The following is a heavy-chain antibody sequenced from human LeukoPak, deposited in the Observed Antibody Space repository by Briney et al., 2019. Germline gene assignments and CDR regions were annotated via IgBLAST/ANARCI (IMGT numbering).Heavy chain of an antibody. CDR1: GGSISSYY. CDR2: IYYSGST. CDR3: ARQRSLVRGYFDY. D-gene: IGHD3-10*01. J-gene: IGHJ4*02. V-gene: IGHV4-59*08. Sequence: SETLSLTCTVSGGSISSYYWSWIRQPPGKGLEWIGYIYYSGSTNYNPSLKSRVTISVDTSKNQFSLKLSSVTAADTAVYYYARQRSLVRGYFDYWGQGTLVTVSS.